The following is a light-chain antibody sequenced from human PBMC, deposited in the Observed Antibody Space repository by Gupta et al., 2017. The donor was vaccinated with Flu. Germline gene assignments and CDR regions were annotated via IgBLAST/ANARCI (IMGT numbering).Light chain of an antibody. CDR3: QKNVLSPRT. V-gene: IGKV3-20*01. CDR1: QSLSSAY. J-gene: IGKJ1*01. Sequence: EVVLTHSPGTLSLSPGERVTLSCRASQSLSSAYVAWYQQKPGLSPKLLIFGASFRATGPPDRGSGGGSGTDFTLTIRRVEPEEFAVYYCQKNVLSPRTFGQGTKVEV. CDR2: GAS.